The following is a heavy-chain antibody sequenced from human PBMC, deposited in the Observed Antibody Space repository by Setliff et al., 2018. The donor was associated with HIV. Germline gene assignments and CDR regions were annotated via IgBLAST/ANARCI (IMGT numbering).Heavy chain of an antibody. CDR2: IYYSGYT. J-gene: IGHJ3*01. Sequence: KASETLSLTCIVSGGSIRSSRYYWGWIRQPPGKGLEWIGSIYYSGYTYYKPSLKSRVTISVDTSKNQFSLRLSSVSAADTAVYYCASAYASGSHLLLAVTHDAFDVWGRGTMVTVSS. D-gene: IGHD3-10*01. CDR1: GGSIRSSRYY. V-gene: IGHV4-39*01. CDR3: ASAYASGSHLLLAVTHDAFDV.